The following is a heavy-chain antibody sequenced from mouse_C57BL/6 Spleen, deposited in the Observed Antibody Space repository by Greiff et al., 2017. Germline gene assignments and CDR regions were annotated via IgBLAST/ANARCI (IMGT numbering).Heavy chain of an antibody. J-gene: IGHJ3*01. Sequence: QVQLQQPGAELVRPGSSVKLSCKASGYTFTSYWMDWVKQRPGQGLEWIGNIYPSDSATHYNQKFKEKATLTVDKSSSTAYMQLSSLTSEDSAVYYCARKEGLWFAYWGQGTLVTVSA. CDR2: IYPSDSAT. V-gene: IGHV1-61*01. CDR3: ARKEGLWFAY. CDR1: GYTFTSYW.